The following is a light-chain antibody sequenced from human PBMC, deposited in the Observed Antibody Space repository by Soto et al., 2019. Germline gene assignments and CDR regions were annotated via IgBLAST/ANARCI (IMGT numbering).Light chain of an antibody. Sequence: EIVMTQSPATLSVSPGERATLSCRASQSVSSNLAWYQQKPGQAPRLLIYGASTRATGIPARFSGSGSGTEFTLTISSLQSEDFAVYYCHQYGSSPAHSFGQGTKLEIK. J-gene: IGKJ2*03. CDR2: GAS. CDR1: QSVSSN. V-gene: IGKV3-15*01. CDR3: HQYGSSPAHS.